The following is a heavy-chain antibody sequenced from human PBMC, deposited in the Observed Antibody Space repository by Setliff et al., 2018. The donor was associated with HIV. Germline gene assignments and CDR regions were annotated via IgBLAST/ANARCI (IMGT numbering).Heavy chain of an antibody. CDR2: IYHTGSS. V-gene: IGHV4-38-2*02. D-gene: IGHD3-10*01. CDR3: ARDLADGSGSHNWFDP. CDR1: GFSISSRYY. J-gene: IGHJ5*02. Sequence: SETLSLTCDVSGFSISSRYYWGWIRQSPGKGLEWIGNIYHTGSSYYNPSLNDRATISLDTSKNQFSLKLNSVTAADTAVYYCARDLADGSGSHNWFDPWGQGTLVTVSS.